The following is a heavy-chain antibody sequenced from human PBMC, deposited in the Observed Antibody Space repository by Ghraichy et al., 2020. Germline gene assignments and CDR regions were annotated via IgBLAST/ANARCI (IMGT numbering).Heavy chain of an antibody. CDR3: ARSPPDLVKFYFYMDV. CDR2: ISAYNGNT. Sequence: ASVKVSCKASGYTFTNYGISWVRQAPGQGLEWMGWISAYNGNTKNTQRLQGRVTMTTDTSTNTAYMELRSLRSDDTAIYYCARSPPDLVKFYFYMDVWGKGTTVTVSS. CDR1: GYTFTNYG. D-gene: IGHD3-9*01. J-gene: IGHJ6*03. V-gene: IGHV1-18*04.